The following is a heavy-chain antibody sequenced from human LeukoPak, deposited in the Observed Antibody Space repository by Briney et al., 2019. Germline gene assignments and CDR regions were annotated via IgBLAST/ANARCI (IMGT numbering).Heavy chain of an antibody. CDR1: GYTFTGYY. J-gene: IGHJ4*02. CDR3: ATGATGFDY. CDR2: ISAYNGNT. Sequence: ASVKVSCKASGYTFTGYYMHWVRQAPGQGLEWMGWISAYNGNTNYAQKLQGRVTMTTDTSTSTAYMELRSLRSDDTAVYYCATGATGFDYWGQGTLVTVSS. V-gene: IGHV1-18*04.